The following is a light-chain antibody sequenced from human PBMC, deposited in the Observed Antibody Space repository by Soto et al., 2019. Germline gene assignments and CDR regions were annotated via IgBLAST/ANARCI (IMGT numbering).Light chain of an antibody. CDR2: EVT. J-gene: IGLJ1*01. CDR3: SSYAGSNTYV. CDR1: SSDVGGHNY. V-gene: IGLV2-14*01. Sequence: QSALTQPASVSRSPGQSITISCTGSSSDVGGHNYVSWYQQHPGKAPKLMIYEVTKRPSGVSNRFSGSKSGNTASLTISGLQAEDEPDYYCSSYAGSNTYVFGSGTKVTVL.